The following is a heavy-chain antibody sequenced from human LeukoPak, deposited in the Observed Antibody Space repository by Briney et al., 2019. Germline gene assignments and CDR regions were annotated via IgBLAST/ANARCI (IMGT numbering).Heavy chain of an antibody. CDR2: IYHSGSS. Sequence: PSETLSLTCAVSGDSISSGGYSWGWVRQPPGKGLEWIGYIYHSGSSYYNPSLKSRVTILLDTSKNQFSLMLYSVTAADTAFYYCARGLGYCSAGTCYDFWGQGTLVTVSS. CDR3: ARGLGYCSAGTCYDF. V-gene: IGHV4-30-2*01. D-gene: IGHD2-15*01. J-gene: IGHJ4*02. CDR1: GDSISSGGYS.